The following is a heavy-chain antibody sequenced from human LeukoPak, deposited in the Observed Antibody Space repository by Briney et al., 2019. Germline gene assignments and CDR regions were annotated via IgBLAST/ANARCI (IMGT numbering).Heavy chain of an antibody. V-gene: IGHV1-18*01. Sequence: GASVKVSCKASGYTFTSYGISWVRQAPGQGLECMGWISAYNGNTNYAQKLQGRVTMTTDTSTSTAYMELRSLRSDDTAVYYCARDKYSSSWYSSGDYWGQGTLVTVSS. CDR2: ISAYNGNT. CDR1: GYTFTSYG. J-gene: IGHJ4*02. CDR3: ARDKYSSSWYSSGDY. D-gene: IGHD6-13*01.